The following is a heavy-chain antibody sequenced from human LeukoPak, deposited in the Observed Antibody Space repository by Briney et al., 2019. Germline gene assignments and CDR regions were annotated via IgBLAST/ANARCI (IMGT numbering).Heavy chain of an antibody. CDR1: GGSISSYY. CDR3: ARVRHTMIVGANAFDI. CDR2: IYYSGST. J-gene: IGHJ3*02. V-gene: IGHV4-59*01. D-gene: IGHD3-22*01. Sequence: SETLSLTCTVSGGSISSYYWSWIRQPPGKGLEWIGYIYYSGSTNYNPSLKSRVTISVDTSKNQFSLKLSSVTAADTAVYYCARVRHTMIVGANAFDIWGQGTMVTVSS.